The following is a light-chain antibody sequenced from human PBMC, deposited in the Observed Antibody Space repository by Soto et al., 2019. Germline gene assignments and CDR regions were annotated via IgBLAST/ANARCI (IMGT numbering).Light chain of an antibody. CDR3: QQYGNSPLT. CDR2: GAS. V-gene: IGKV3-20*01. Sequence: EIVLTQSPGTLSLSAGESATLSCSASETVPSSYLAWFQQRPSQAPRLLIYGASNRATGVPDRFSGSGSGAEFSLTINGLEPEDFAVYICQQYGNSPLTFGGGTRIEIK. CDR1: ETVPSSY. J-gene: IGKJ4*01.